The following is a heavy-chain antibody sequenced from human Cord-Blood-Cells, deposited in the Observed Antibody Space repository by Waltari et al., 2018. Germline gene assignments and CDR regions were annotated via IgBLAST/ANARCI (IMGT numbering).Heavy chain of an antibody. J-gene: IGHJ4*02. Sequence: EVQLVESGGGLVQPGGSLRLSCAASGFTFSSYSMNWVRQAPGKGLEWVSYISSSSSTIYYADSVKGRFTISRDNAKNSLYLQMNSLRDEDTAVYYCARVLTLSSAYYLDYWGQGTLVTVSS. CDR1: GFTFSSYS. CDR2: ISSSSSTI. V-gene: IGHV3-48*02. CDR3: ARVLTLSSAYYLDY. D-gene: IGHD3-9*01.